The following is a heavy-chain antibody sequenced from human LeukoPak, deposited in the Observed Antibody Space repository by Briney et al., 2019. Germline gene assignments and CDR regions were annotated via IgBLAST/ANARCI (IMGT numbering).Heavy chain of an antibody. D-gene: IGHD6-6*01. Sequence: PGGSLRLSCAASGFTFSSYEMNWVRQAPGKGLEWVSYISSSGSTIYYADSVKGRFTISRDNAKNSLYLQMNSLRAEDTAVYYCARVSIAARRGAFDIWGGGTMVTVSS. CDR2: ISSSGSTI. CDR3: ARVSIAARRGAFDI. CDR1: GFTFSSYE. V-gene: IGHV3-48*03. J-gene: IGHJ3*02.